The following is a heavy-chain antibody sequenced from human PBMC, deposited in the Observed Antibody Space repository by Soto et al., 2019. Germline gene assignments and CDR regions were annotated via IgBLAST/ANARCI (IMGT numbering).Heavy chain of an antibody. J-gene: IGHJ4*02. CDR1: GGSISSSNW. CDR3: ARGWGIAAAGSDY. CDR2: IYHSGST. D-gene: IGHD6-13*01. Sequence: QVQLQESGPGLVKPSGTLSLTCAVSGGSISSSNWWSWVRQPPGKGLEWIGEIYHSGSTNYNPSLKSRGTLSVDKAKNQFSLKLSSVTAADTALYYCARGWGIAAAGSDYWGQGTLVTVSS. V-gene: IGHV4-4*02.